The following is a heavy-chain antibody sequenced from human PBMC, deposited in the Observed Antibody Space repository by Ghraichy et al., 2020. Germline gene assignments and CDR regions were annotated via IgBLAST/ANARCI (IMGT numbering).Heavy chain of an antibody. J-gene: IGHJ4*02. CDR2: IRSKAYGGTT. CDR1: GFTFGDYA. D-gene: IGHD6-19*01. Sequence: GGSLRLSCTASGFTFGDYAMSWFRQAPGKGLEWVGFIRSKAYGGTTEYAASVKGKFTISRDDSKSIAYLQMNSLKTEDTAVYYCTGRSSGWYSVGDYWGQGTLVTVSS. CDR3: TGRSSGWYSVGDY. V-gene: IGHV3-49*03.